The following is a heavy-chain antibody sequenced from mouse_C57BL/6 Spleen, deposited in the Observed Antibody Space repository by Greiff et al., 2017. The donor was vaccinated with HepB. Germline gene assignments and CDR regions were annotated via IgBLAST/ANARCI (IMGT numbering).Heavy chain of an antibody. J-gene: IGHJ2*01. CDR1: GFTFSSYA. Sequence: EVMLVESGGGLVKPGGSLKLSCAASGFTFSSYAMSWVRQTPKKRLEWVATISDGGSYTYYPDNVKGRFTISRDNAKNNLYLQMSHLKSEDTAMYYCARDYYGSSRYFDYWGQGTTLTVSS. CDR3: ARDYYGSSRYFDY. V-gene: IGHV5-4*01. D-gene: IGHD1-1*01. CDR2: ISDGGSYT.